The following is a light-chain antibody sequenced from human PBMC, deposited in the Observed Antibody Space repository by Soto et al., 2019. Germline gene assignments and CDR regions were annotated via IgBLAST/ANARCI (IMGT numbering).Light chain of an antibody. V-gene: IGKV1-9*01. J-gene: IGKJ1*01. CDR1: EDIAIY. Sequence: IQXAQAPSXXXXSXVXXVXVTCRASEDIAIYLAWYQQKPGEAPKLLIYAASTLYGGVPSRFSGSGSGTEFTLTISSLQPDDFATYYCQHYNSYSEAFGQGTKVDIK. CDR3: QHYNSYSEA. CDR2: AAS.